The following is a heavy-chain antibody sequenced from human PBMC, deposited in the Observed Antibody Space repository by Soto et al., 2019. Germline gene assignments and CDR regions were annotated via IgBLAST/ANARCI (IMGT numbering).Heavy chain of an antibody. J-gene: IGHJ4*02. CDR3: ARGGYSGSGCVDY. V-gene: IGHV4-61*03. CDR2: VFHSGRT. Sequence: QVQLQESGPRLVKPSETLTLTCTVSGGSVSSASYYWSWIRQPPGKGLEWIGNVFHSGRTDYNPSLNSQLSISVDTSKIHRSLNLNSVTAAAAAVYYCARGGYSGSGCVDYWGQGTLVTVSS. D-gene: IGHD1-26*01. CDR1: GGSVSSASYY.